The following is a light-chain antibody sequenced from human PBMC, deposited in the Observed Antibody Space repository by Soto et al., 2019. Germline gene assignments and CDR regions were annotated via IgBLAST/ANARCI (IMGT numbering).Light chain of an antibody. CDR2: EVS. Sequence: QSALTQAASVSGSPGQSITISCTGTSSDVGGYNYVSWYQQHPGKAPKLMIYEVSNRPSGVSNRFSGSKSGNTASLTISGLQAEDEADYYCSSYTSSSTHYVFGTGTKVTV. V-gene: IGLV2-14*01. CDR1: SSDVGGYNY. CDR3: SSYTSSSTHYV. J-gene: IGLJ1*01.